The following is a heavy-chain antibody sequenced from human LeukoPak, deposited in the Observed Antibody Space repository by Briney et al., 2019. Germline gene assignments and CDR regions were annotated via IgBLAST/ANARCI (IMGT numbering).Heavy chain of an antibody. D-gene: IGHD2-2*02. J-gene: IGHJ6*03. Sequence: KTGGSLRLSCAASGFTFSSYSMNWARQAPGKGLEWVSSISSSSYIYYADSVKGRFTISRDNAKNSLYLQMNSLRAEDTAVYYCASTAGYCSSTSCYTYYYYYMDVWGKGTTVTVSS. CDR2: ISSSSYI. CDR1: GFTFSSYS. CDR3: ASTAGYCSSTSCYTYYYYYMDV. V-gene: IGHV3-21*04.